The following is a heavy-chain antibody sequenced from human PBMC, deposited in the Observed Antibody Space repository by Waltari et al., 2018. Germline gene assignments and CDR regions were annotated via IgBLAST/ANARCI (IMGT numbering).Heavy chain of an antibody. CDR2: IWYDGSAE. CDR1: GFSLSSYG. CDR3: AKDGGSYYGFFDF. J-gene: IGHJ4*02. Sequence: QVQLVQSGGGVVQPGRSLRLSWAASGFSLSSYGMHWLRQAPGKGLEWVAVIWYDGSAEYYADSVKGRFTISKDISKNTLYLQMNSLRAEDTAVYFCAKDGGSYYGFFDFWGQGTLVTVSS. D-gene: IGHD3-10*01. V-gene: IGHV3-30*18.